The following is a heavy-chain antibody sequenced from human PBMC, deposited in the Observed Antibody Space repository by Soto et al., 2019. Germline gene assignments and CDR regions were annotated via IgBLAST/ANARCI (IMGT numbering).Heavy chain of an antibody. CDR1: GFTFSTYG. V-gene: IGHV3-20*04. D-gene: IGHD1-26*01. Sequence: GGSLRLSCAASGFTFSTYGMSWARQAPGKGLEWVSGVNWNGGSTGYADSVKGRFTISRDNAKNSLYLQMNSLRAEDTAFYYCVRGASLNFDYWGQGTLVTVSS. CDR3: VRGASLNFDY. CDR2: VNWNGGST. J-gene: IGHJ4*02.